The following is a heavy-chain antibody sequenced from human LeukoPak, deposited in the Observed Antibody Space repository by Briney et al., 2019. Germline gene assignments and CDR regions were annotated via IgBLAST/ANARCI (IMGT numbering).Heavy chain of an antibody. CDR2: IYYSGST. D-gene: IGHD5-24*01. J-gene: IGHJ3*02. CDR3: ARRDGYFHNAFDI. Sequence: PSETLSLTCTVSGGSISSSSYYWSWIRQPPGKGLEWIGYIYYSGSTNYNPSLKSRVTISVDTSKNQFSLKLSSVTAADTAVYYCARRDGYFHNAFDIWGQGTMVTVSS. CDR1: GGSISSSSYY. V-gene: IGHV4-61*01.